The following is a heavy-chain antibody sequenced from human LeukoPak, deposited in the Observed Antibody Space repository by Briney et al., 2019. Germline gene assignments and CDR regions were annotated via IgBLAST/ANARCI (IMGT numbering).Heavy chain of an antibody. CDR3: ARDLGVGATHLFDY. D-gene: IGHD1-26*01. J-gene: IGHJ4*02. CDR2: IWYDGSNK. Sequence: AGGSLRLSCAASGFTFSSYGMHWVRQAPGKGLEWVAVIWYDGSNKYYADSVKGRFTISRDNSKNTLYLQMNSLRAEDTAVYYCARDLGVGATHLFDYWGQGTLVTVSS. CDR1: GFTFSSYG. V-gene: IGHV3-33*01.